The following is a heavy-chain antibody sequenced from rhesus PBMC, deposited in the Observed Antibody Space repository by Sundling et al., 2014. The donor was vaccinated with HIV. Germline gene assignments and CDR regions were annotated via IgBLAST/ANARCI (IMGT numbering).Heavy chain of an antibody. D-gene: IGHD3-34*01. CDR3: RSPGGSH. Sequence: EVQLVESGGGLVQPGGSLRLSCVASGFTFSNYYMHWVRQTQGKGLEWIGVIKNKANRYATEYGGAVKGRFTISRDDSKNTVFLQLRSVKTADTGVYYCRSPGGSHWGQGVLVTVSS. CDR2: IKNKANRYAT. CDR1: GFTFSNYY. V-gene: IGHV3-13*01. J-gene: IGHJ4*01.